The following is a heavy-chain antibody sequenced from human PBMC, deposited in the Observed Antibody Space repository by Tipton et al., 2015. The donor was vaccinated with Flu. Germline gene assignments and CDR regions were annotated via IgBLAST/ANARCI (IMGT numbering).Heavy chain of an antibody. CDR1: GFLFSSYE. CDR3: ATLTGDDY. J-gene: IGHJ4*02. V-gene: IGHV3-48*03. CDR2: ISSGGSTI. D-gene: IGHD7-27*01. Sequence: SLRLSCAASGFLFSSYEMNWVRQAPGKGLEWLSYISSGGSTISYADSVRGRFTISRDNAKNSPYLQLNSLRAEDTAVYYCATLTGDDYWGQGDLVTVSS.